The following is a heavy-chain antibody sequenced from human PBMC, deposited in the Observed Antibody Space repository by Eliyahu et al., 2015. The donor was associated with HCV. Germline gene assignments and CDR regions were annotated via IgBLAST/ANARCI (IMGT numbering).Heavy chain of an antibody. V-gene: IGHV3-21*01. CDR2: ISSSSSYI. CDR1: GFXXXXXX. Sequence: EVQLVESGGGLVKPGGSLXLSCAASGFXXXXXXRNWVRQAPGKGLEWVSSISSSSSYIYYADSVKGRFTISRDNAKNSLYLQMNSLRAEDTAVYYCARVSEDIVVVPAAMSMDVWGQGTTVTVSS. J-gene: IGHJ6*02. D-gene: IGHD2-2*01. CDR3: ARVSEDIVVVPAAMSMDV.